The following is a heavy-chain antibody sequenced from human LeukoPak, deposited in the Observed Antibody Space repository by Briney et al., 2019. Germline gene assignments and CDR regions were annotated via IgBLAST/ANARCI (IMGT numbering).Heavy chain of an antibody. V-gene: IGHV4-59*12. CDR1: GGSISSYY. CDR3: AGARQSRTEDY. Sequence: SETLSLTCTVSGGSISSYYWSWIRQPPGKGLEWIGYIYYSGSTNYNPSLKSRVTISVDTSKNQFSLKLSSVTAADTAVYYCAGARQSRTEDYWGQGTLVTVSS. J-gene: IGHJ4*02. CDR2: IYYSGST. D-gene: IGHD1-1*01.